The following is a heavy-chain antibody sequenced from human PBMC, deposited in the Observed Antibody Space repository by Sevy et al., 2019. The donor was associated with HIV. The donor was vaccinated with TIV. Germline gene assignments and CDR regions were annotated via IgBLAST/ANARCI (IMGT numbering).Heavy chain of an antibody. Sequence: GGSLRLSCAASGFSFSTYSMNWVRQAPGKGLEWVSYIGTSSSTIYYADSVRGRFTISRDNGKNSLYLQISSLRAADTALYYCARVPSTGRFGMDVWGQGTTVTVSS. CDR3: ARVPSTGRFGMDV. CDR1: GFSFSTYS. CDR2: IGTSSSTI. J-gene: IGHJ6*02. D-gene: IGHD3-10*01. V-gene: IGHV3-48*01.